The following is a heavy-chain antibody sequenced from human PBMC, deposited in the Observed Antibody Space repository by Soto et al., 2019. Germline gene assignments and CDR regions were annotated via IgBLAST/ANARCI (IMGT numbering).Heavy chain of an antibody. CDR1: GGTFSSYA. V-gene: IGHV1-69*01. CDR3: ARDKAGYSSGWYQADYYYYGMDV. Sequence: QVQLVQSGAEVKKPGSSVKVSCKASGGTFSSYAISWVRQAPGQGLEWMGGIIPIFGTANYAQKFQGRVTITADESTSTADMELSSLRSEDTAVYYCARDKAGYSSGWYQADYYYYGMDVWGQGTTVTVSS. D-gene: IGHD6-19*01. J-gene: IGHJ6*02. CDR2: IIPIFGTA.